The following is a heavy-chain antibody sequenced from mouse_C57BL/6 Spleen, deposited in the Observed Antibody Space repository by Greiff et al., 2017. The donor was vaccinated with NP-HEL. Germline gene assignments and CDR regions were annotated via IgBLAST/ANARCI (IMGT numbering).Heavy chain of an antibody. CDR1: GYTFTSYW. V-gene: IGHV1-7*01. D-gene: IGHD2-4*01. J-gene: IGHJ4*01. CDR3: ARWYDYESLDAMDY. CDR2: INPSSGYT. Sequence: QVQLQQSGAELAKPGASVKLSCKASGYTFTSYWTHWVKQRPGQGLEWIGYINPSSGYTKYNQKFKDKATLTADISSSTAYMQLSSLTYEDSAVYYCARWYDYESLDAMDYWGQGTSVTVSS.